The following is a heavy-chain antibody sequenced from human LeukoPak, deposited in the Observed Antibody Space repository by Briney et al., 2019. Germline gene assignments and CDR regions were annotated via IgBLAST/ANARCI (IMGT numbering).Heavy chain of an antibody. D-gene: IGHD3-10*01. CDR2: IIGSAANT. J-gene: IGHJ4*01. CDR3: AKYTSGTSYRGLDQ. CDR1: GLTDSSYA. V-gene: IGHV3-23*01. Sequence: PGESLRLSCGASGLTDSSYAMSWVRQAPGKGLEWVSTIIGSAANTYYADSVKGRFTISRDDSKDTVYLQMNSLRADDTAVYSCAKYTSGTSYRGLDQWGHGTLVTVSS.